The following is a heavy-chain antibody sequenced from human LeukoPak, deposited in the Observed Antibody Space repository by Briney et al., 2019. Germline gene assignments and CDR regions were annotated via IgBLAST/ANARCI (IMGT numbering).Heavy chain of an antibody. J-gene: IGHJ6*03. CDR3: AKSGYYYYYYMDV. Sequence: PGGSLRLSCAAAGFTFSSYWMSWVRQAPGKGLERVANIKPDGSEKYYVDSVKGRFTISRDNAKNTLYLQMNSLRAEDTAVYYCAKSGYYYYYYMDVWGKGTTVTVSS. CDR2: IKPDGSEK. CDR1: GFTFSSYW. V-gene: IGHV3-7*03.